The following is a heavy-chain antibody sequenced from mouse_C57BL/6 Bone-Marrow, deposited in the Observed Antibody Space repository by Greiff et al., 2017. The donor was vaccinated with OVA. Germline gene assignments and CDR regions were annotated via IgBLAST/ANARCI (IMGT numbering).Heavy chain of an antibody. V-gene: IGHV1-26*01. CDR1: GYTFTDYY. J-gene: IGHJ2*01. Sequence: VQLQQSGPELVKPGASVKISCKASGYTFTDYYMNWVKQSHGKSLEWIGDINPNNGGTSYNQKFKGKATLTVDKSSSTAYMELRSLTSEDSAVYYCASSPYCYGSRDPFFDYRGQGTTLTGSS. CDR3: ASSPYCYGSRDPFFDY. CDR2: INPNNGGT. D-gene: IGHD1-1*01.